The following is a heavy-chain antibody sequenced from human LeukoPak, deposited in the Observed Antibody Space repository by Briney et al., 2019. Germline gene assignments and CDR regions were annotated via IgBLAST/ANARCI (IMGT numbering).Heavy chain of an antibody. J-gene: IGHJ5*02. Sequence: GEPLKISCKRSGYRFTDYWIAWVRQIPGKGLEWMGIIYPVDSDIRNSPTFQAQVTCPADKFISTAYLQWSSLKASDTAMYYCARHTSGVRGVTPRVDPWGQGTLVSVSS. CDR1: GYRFTDYW. D-gene: IGHD3-10*01. V-gene: IGHV5-51*01. CDR3: ARHTSGVRGVTPRVDP. CDR2: IYPVDSDI.